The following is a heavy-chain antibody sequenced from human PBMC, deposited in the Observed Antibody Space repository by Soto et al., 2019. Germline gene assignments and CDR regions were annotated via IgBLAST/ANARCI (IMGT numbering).Heavy chain of an antibody. CDR1: GFTFDDYA. J-gene: IGHJ6*02. CDR3: AKEPALYGELVNYYYGMDV. Sequence: SLRLSCAASGFTFDDYAMHWVRQAPGKGLEWVSGISWNSGSIGYADSVKGRFTISRDNAKNSLYLQMNSLRAEDTALYYCAKEPALYGELVNYYYGMDVWGQGTTVTVSS. CDR2: ISWNSGSI. V-gene: IGHV3-9*01. D-gene: IGHD3-10*01.